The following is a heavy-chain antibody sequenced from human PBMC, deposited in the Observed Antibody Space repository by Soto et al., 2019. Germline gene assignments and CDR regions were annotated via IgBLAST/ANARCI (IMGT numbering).Heavy chain of an antibody. Sequence: QVQLVQSGGEVRKPGASVKVSCKASGDTITNYRISWVRQAPGQGLEWMGWISFYNGNTKYAQNLQGRVTLTTDTSTSTAYMELRSLRSDDTAVYYCASATIIAVAGKESWGQGTLVTVSS. J-gene: IGHJ4*02. CDR3: ASATIIAVAGKES. D-gene: IGHD6-19*01. V-gene: IGHV1-18*01. CDR2: ISFYNGNT. CDR1: GDTITNYR.